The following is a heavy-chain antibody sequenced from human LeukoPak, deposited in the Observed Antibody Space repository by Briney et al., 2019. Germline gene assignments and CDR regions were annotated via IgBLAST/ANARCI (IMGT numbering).Heavy chain of an antibody. CDR1: AFTFNNYY. CDR3: AKNDIVLMVYDPLPSYFDY. CDR2: ISGSGTVI. J-gene: IGHJ4*02. V-gene: IGHV3-11*01. D-gene: IGHD2-8*01. Sequence: PGGSLRLSCAASAFTFNNYYMSWIRQAPGKGLEWISYISGSGTVIYYADSVKGRFTISRDNAKNSLYLQMNSLRPEDTAVYYCAKNDIVLMVYDPLPSYFDYWGQGTLVTVSS.